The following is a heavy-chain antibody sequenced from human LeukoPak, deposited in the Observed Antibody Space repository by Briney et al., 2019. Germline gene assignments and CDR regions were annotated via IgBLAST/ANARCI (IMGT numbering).Heavy chain of an antibody. V-gene: IGHV4-59*01. Sequence: SETLSLTCTVSGGSISSYYWSWIRQPPGKGLEWIGYIYYSGSTNYNPSLKSRVTISVDTSKNQFSLKLSSVTAADTAVYYCARGPSTQYYYYYMDVWGKGTTGTVSS. J-gene: IGHJ6*03. D-gene: IGHD2-2*01. CDR1: GGSISSYY. CDR3: ARGPSTQYYYYYMDV. CDR2: IYYSGST.